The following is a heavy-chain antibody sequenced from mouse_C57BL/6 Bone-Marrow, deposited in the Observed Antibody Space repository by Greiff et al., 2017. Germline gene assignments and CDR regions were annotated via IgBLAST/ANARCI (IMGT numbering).Heavy chain of an antibody. Sequence: EVKVVESGGGLVKPGGSLKLSCAASGFTFSSYAMSWVRQTPEKRLEWVATISDGGSYTYYPDNVKGRFTISRDNAKNNLYLQMSHLKSEDTAMYYCARRDYYGSSFWYFDVWGTGTTVTVSS. CDR3: ARRDYYGSSFWYFDV. CDR2: ISDGGSYT. D-gene: IGHD1-1*01. J-gene: IGHJ1*03. V-gene: IGHV5-4*03. CDR1: GFTFSSYA.